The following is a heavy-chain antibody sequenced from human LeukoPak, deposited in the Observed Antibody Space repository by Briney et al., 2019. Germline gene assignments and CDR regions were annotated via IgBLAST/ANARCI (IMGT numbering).Heavy chain of an antibody. CDR3: ARSDRDLYCSSTSCYPVL. CDR1: GFAFSSYN. CDR2: ISSSSSYI. Sequence: GGSLRLSCVASGFAFSSYNMNWVRQAPGQGLEWVSSISSSSSYIYYADSVKGRFTISRDNAKNSLYLQMNSLRAEDTAVYYCARSDRDLYCSSTSCYPVLGGQGTLVTVSS. J-gene: IGHJ4*02. V-gene: IGHV3-21*01. D-gene: IGHD2-2*01.